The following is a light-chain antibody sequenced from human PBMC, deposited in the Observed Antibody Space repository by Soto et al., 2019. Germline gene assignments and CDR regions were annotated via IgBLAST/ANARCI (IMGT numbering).Light chain of an antibody. V-gene: IGLV2-8*01. CDR3: SSYAGNHIV. Sequence: QSALTQPPSASGSPGRSVTISCTGTISDVGGYNYVSWYQQHPGKAPKLMIYDVSKRPSGVPDRFSGSKSGNTASLTVSGLQAEDEADYYCSSYAGNHIVFGTGTKVTVL. CDR2: DVS. J-gene: IGLJ1*01. CDR1: ISDVGGYNY.